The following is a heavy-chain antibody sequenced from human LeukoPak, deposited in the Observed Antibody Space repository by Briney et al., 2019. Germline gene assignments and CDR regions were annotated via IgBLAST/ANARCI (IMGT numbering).Heavy chain of an antibody. CDR2: IYWDEDT. CDR1: GFSLTTSGVG. V-gene: IGHV2-5*02. J-gene: IGHJ5*02. D-gene: IGHD3-10*01. Sequence: SGPTLVNPTQTLTLTCTFSGFSLTTSGVGVGWIRQPPGKALEWLALIYWDEDTRYSPSLKSRLTITKDTSKNQVVLTMTNMDPVDTATYYCVHRLYQAPTPDGSRWFDPWGQGTLVTVSS. CDR3: VHRLYQAPTPDGSRWFDP.